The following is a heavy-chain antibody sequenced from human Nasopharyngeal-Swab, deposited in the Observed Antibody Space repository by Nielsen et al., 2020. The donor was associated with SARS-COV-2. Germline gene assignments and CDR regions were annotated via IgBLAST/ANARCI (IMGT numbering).Heavy chain of an antibody. J-gene: IGHJ4*02. V-gene: IGHV3-66*01. CDR2: IYSGGST. CDR1: GFTVSSNY. D-gene: IGHD3-3*01. CDR3: ALGSGYFRGRAEFDY. Sequence: GESLKISCAASGFTVSSNYMSWVRQAPGKGLEWVSVIYSGGSTYYADSVEGRFTISRDNSKNTLYLQMNSLRAEDTAVYYCALGSGYFRGRAEFDYWGQGTLVTVSS.